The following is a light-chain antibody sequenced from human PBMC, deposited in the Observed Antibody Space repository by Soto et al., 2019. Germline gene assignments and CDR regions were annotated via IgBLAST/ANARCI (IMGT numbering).Light chain of an antibody. CDR3: HQYGRLPRT. J-gene: IGKJ1*01. Sequence: EVVLTQSPATLSLSPGERAALSCRASQSVSSSLAWYQQKPGQAPRLLIYATSSRATGIPARFIGSGSGTDFTLTISSLEPEDSALYYCHQYGRLPRTFGQGTQLEVK. CDR1: QSVSSS. CDR2: ATS. V-gene: IGKV3-11*01.